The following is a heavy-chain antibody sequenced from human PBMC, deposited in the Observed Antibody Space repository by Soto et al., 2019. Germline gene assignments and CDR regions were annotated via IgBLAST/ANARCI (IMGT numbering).Heavy chain of an antibody. J-gene: IGHJ5*02. CDR2: IYDSGST. Sequence: QVQLQESGPGLVKPSETLSLTCTVSGGSISSYYWSWIRQPPGKGLEWIAYIYDSGSTNYNPSLKSRVTISVDTSRNEFSLKLSSVTAADTAVYYCARAGPEGYDGTRRWFAPWGQGTLVTVSS. CDR3: ARAGPEGYDGTRRWFAP. V-gene: IGHV4-59*01. D-gene: IGHD3-10*01. CDR1: GGSISSYY.